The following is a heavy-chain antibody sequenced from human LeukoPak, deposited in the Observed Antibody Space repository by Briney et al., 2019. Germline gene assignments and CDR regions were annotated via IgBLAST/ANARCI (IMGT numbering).Heavy chain of an antibody. Sequence: SETLSLTCAVYRGSFSGYYWSWIRQPPGKGLEWIGEINHSGSTNYNPSLKSRVTISIDRSKNQFSLKLSYVTAADTAVYYCASARGDFWSGYHPWDYWGQGTLVTVSS. V-gene: IGHV4-34*01. CDR3: ASARGDFWSGYHPWDY. CDR2: INHSGST. CDR1: RGSFSGYY. D-gene: IGHD3-3*01. J-gene: IGHJ4*02.